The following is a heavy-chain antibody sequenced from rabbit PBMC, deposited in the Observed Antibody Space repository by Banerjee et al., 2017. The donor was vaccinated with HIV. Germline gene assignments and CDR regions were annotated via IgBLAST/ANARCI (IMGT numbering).Heavy chain of an antibody. J-gene: IGHJ4*01. CDR3: VRDRANIGGDYGPFYFDL. CDR1: GFTLNTYY. CDR2: IDPIFGST. V-gene: IGHV1S7*01. D-gene: IGHD2-1*01. Sequence: QLEESGGDLVKPEGSLKLSCKASGFTLNTYYMNWVRQAPGKGLEWIGYIDPIFGSTYFASWVNGRFAISSHNAQNTLYLQLNSLTAADTATYFCVRDRANIGGDYGPFYFDLWGPGTLVTVS.